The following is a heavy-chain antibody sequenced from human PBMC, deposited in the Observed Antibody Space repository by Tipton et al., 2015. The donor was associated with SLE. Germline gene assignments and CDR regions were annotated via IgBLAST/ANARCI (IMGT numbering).Heavy chain of an antibody. CDR3: ARAQNYYGSGSYPDY. V-gene: IGHV4-59*01. D-gene: IGHD3-10*01. Sequence: TLSLTCAVYGGSFSSYYWSWIRQPPGKGLEWIGYIYYSGSTNYNPSLKSRVTISVDTSKNQFSLKLSSVTAADTAVYYCARAQNYYGSGSYPDYWGQGTLVTVSS. J-gene: IGHJ4*02. CDR1: GGSFSSYY. CDR2: IYYSGST.